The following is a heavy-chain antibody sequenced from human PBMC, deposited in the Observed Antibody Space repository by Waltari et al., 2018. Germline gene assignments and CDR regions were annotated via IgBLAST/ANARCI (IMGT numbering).Heavy chain of an antibody. J-gene: IGHJ6*02. D-gene: IGHD6-19*01. CDR1: GYTFTRYD. CDR3: ARGGDSSGWYGGWNYYGMDV. CDR2: MNADSGNT. Sequence: QVQLVQSGAEVKKPGASVQVSCKASGYTFTRYDINWVRQATGQGLGWMGWMNADSGNTGDAQKCQVRVTMTRNTSISTAYMERSSLRSEDTAVYYCARGGDSSGWYGGWNYYGMDVWGQGTTVTVSS. V-gene: IGHV1-8*01.